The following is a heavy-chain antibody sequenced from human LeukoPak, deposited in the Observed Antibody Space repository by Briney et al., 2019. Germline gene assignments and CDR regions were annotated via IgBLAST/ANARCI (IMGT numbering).Heavy chain of an antibody. D-gene: IGHD1-26*01. J-gene: IGHJ4*02. CDR1: GFTFSSYG. Sequence: PGGSLRLSCSASGFTFSSYGMHWVRQAPGKGLEYLSAISPNGGNTYYADSVKGRFTISRDNSKNTLYLQMSSLKAEDTAVYFCAKASNGGSYYGVIIDYWGQGALVTVSS. V-gene: IGHV3-64D*09. CDR2: ISPNGGNT. CDR3: AKASNGGSYYGVIIDY.